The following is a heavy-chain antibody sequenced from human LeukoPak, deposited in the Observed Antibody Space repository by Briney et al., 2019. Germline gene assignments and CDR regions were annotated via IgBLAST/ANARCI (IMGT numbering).Heavy chain of an antibody. CDR1: GVTFSSYG. J-gene: IGHJ4*02. CDR2: ISYDGSNK. V-gene: IGHV3-30*03. Sequence: PGGSLRLSCAASGVTFSSYGMHWVRQAPGKGLEWVAVISYDGSNKYYADSVKGRFTISRDNSKNTLYLQMNSLRAEDTAVHYCASNTGGQAYYWGQGTLVTVSS. D-gene: IGHD3-16*01. CDR3: ASNTGGQAYY.